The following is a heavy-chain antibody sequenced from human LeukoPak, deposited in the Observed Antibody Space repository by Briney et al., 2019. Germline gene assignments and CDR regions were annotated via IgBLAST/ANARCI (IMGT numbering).Heavy chain of an antibody. CDR2: FDPEDGET. CDR3: ATYSSSSPEEYYFDY. J-gene: IGHJ4*02. V-gene: IGHV1-24*01. Sequence: ASVKVSCKVSGYTLTELSMHWVRQAPGKGLEWMGGFDPEDGETIYAQKFQSRVTMTEDTSTDTAYMELSSLRSEDTAVYYCATYSSSSPEEYYFDYWGQGTLVTVSS. D-gene: IGHD6-6*01. CDR1: GYTLTELS.